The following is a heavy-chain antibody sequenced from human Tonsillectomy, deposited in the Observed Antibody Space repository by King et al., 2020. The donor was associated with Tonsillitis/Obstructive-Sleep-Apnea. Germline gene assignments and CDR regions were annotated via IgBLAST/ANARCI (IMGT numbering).Heavy chain of an antibody. J-gene: IGHJ4*02. D-gene: IGHD3-16*01. V-gene: IGHV3-15*01. CDR2: VKSKTDGGTT. Sequence: VQLVESGGGLVKPGGSLRLSCAASGFTFSNAWMSWVRQAPGKGLEWVGRVKSKTDGGTTDYAAPVKDRFTISRDDSKNTLYLKMNILTTEDTAVYYCTKRMITFGGVLWGQGTLVTVSS. CDR3: TKRMITFGGVL. CDR1: GFTFSNAW.